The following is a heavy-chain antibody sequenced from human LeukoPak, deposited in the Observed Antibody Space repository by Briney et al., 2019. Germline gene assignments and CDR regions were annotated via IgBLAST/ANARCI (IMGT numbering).Heavy chain of an antibody. D-gene: IGHD3-3*01. Sequence: SQTLSLTCTVSGGSIRSGDYYWSWIRQPPGEGLEWIGYIYYSGSTYYNPSLKSRVTISVDTSKNQFSLKLSSVTAADTAVYYCARGLKEWLLAREYNWFDPWGQGTLVTVSS. V-gene: IGHV4-30-4*01. J-gene: IGHJ5*02. CDR3: ARGLKEWLLAREYNWFDP. CDR1: GGSIRSGDYY. CDR2: IYYSGST.